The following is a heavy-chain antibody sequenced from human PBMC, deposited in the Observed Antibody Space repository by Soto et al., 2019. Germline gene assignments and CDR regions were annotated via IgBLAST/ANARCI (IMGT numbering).Heavy chain of an antibody. J-gene: IGHJ6*02. D-gene: IGHD6-6*01. CDR2: INHSGST. CDR1: GGSFSCYY. V-gene: IGHV4-34*01. Sequence: SETLSLTCAVYGGSFSCYYWSWIRQPPGKGLEWIGEINHSGSTNYNPSLKSRVTISVDTSKNQFSLKLSSVTAADTAVYYCARGGSSSSWYYYYYGMDVWGQGTTVTVSS. CDR3: ARGGSSSSWYYYYYGMDV.